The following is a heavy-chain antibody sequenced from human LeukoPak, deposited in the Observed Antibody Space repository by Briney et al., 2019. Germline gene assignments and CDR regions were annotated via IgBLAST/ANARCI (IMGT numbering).Heavy chain of an antibody. Sequence: GGSLRLSCAASGFTFSDYYMSWIRQAPGKGLEWVSYISRGGSTIYYADSVKGRFTISRDDAKNSLYLQMNSLRAEDTAVYYCARPYYYDSRIDPWGQGILVTVSS. V-gene: IGHV3-11*01. CDR1: GFTFSDYY. CDR2: ISRGGSTI. D-gene: IGHD3-22*01. CDR3: ARPYYYDSRIDP. J-gene: IGHJ5*02.